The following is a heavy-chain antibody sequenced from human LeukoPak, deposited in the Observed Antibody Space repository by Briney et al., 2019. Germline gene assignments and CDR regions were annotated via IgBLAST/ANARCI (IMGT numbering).Heavy chain of an antibody. CDR1: GFTVSSNY. Sequence: GGSLRLSCAASGFTVSSNYMSWVRQAPGKGLEWVANIKQDGSEKYYVDSVKGRFTISRDNAKNSLYLQMNSLRAEDTAVYYCARAGRYYDSSGYYINFDYWGQGTLVTVSS. J-gene: IGHJ4*02. D-gene: IGHD3-22*01. CDR2: IKQDGSEK. V-gene: IGHV3-7*01. CDR3: ARAGRYYDSSGYYINFDY.